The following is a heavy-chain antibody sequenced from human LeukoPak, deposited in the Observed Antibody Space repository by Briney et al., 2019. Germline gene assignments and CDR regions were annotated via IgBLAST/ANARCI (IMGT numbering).Heavy chain of an antibody. J-gene: IGHJ4*02. Sequence: PGGSLRLSCAAYGFTFSSSWMHWVRQAPGKGLVWVSHIRTDGSSTTYADSVRGRFTISRDNAGNTVYLQMNGLRAKDTAVYYCATDGGYAADYWGQGVLVTVSS. CDR2: IRTDGSST. D-gene: IGHD2-2*01. V-gene: IGHV3-74*01. CDR1: GFTFSSSW. CDR3: ATDGGYAADY.